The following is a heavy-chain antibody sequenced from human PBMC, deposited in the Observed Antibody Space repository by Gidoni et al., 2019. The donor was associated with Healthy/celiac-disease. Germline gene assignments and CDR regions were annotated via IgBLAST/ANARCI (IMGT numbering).Heavy chain of an antibody. CDR1: GGTFSSYA. CDR3: ARGTNYDSSGFEPYYFDY. D-gene: IGHD3-22*01. CDR2: IIPIFGTA. J-gene: IGHJ4*02. V-gene: IGHV1-69*01. Sequence: QVQLVQSGAEVKKPGSSVKVSCKASGGTFSSYAISWVRQAPGQGLEWMGGIIPIFGTANDAQKFQGRVTITADESTSTAYMELSSLRSEDTAVYYCARGTNYDSSGFEPYYFDYWGQGTLVTVSS.